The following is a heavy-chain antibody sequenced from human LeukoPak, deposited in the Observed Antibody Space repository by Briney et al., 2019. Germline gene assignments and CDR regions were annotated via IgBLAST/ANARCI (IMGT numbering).Heavy chain of an antibody. CDR3: ARGRASRAYYMDV. V-gene: IGHV1-18*01. J-gene: IGHJ6*03. Sequence: ASVKVSCKASGYTFTSYGISWVRQAPGQGLEWMGWISAYSGNTNYAQKFQGVVTMTTDTSTSTAYMELKSLRSDDTAVYYCARGRASRAYYMDVWGKGTTVIVSS. CDR2: ISAYSGNT. CDR1: GYTFTSYG.